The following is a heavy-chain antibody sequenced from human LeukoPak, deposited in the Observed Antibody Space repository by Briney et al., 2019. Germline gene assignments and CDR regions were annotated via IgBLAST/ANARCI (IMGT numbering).Heavy chain of an antibody. V-gene: IGHV3-33*06. D-gene: IGHD2-15*01. Sequence: GGSLRLSCAASGFTFSSYGMHWVRQAPGKGLEWVAVIWYDGSNKYYADSVKGRFTISRDNSKNTLYLQMNSLRAEDTAVYYCAKDEKRFCSGGSCYWNYWGQGTPVTVSS. J-gene: IGHJ4*02. CDR1: GFTFSSYG. CDR3: AKDEKRFCSGGSCYWNY. CDR2: IWYDGSNK.